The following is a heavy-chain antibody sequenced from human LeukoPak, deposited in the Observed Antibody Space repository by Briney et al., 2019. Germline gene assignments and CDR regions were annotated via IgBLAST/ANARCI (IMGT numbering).Heavy chain of an antibody. J-gene: IGHJ4*02. V-gene: IGHV3-23*01. Sequence: GPLSLSFAASGFPFISSGMNWVRQTPGKGLEWVSGISDSGARTYYADSVKGRFTIARDNSKDTLYLHMNSLRAEDTAVYYCAKLQADVSVTGYWGQGTLVTVSS. CDR1: GFPFISSG. CDR2: ISDSGART. D-gene: IGHD3-16*01. CDR3: AKLQADVSVTGY.